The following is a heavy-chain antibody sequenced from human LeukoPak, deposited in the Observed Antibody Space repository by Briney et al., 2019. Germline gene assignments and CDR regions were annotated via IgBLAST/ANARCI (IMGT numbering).Heavy chain of an antibody. CDR1: GFSVSDYY. D-gene: IGHD3/OR15-3a*01. CDR3: ARDRAANQDWVEFDP. CDR2: IRDSGEA. J-gene: IGHJ5*02. Sequence: QPGGSLRLSCAVSGFSVSDYYMSWVRQAPGKGLEWVGLIRDSGEAFYADFARGRFAISRDESENTLYLQTNSLRVEDTAVYFCARDRAANQDWVEFDPWGQGTPVIVSS. V-gene: IGHV3-66*03.